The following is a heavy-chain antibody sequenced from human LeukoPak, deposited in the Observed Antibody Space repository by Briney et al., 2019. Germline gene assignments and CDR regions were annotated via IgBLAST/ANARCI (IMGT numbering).Heavy chain of an antibody. CDR2: ISSSSSNI. CDR1: GFTFTNYA. D-gene: IGHD1-1*01. J-gene: IGHJ4*02. CDR3: ARCTTGRTFGSLREIKRSREIDY. Sequence: GGFLRLSCAASGFTFTNYAMSWVRQAPGKGLEWVSYISSSSSNIYYADSVKGRFTISRDNAKNSLYLQMNSLRVEDTAVYYCARCTTGRTFGSLREIKRSREIDYWGQGTLVTVSS. V-gene: IGHV3-21*05.